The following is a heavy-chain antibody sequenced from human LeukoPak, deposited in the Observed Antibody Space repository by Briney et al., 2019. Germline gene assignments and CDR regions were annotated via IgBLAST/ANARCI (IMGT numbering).Heavy chain of an antibody. J-gene: IGHJ6*02. Sequence: GGSLRLSCAASGFTFSSYSMNWVRQAPGKGLEWVSSISSSSSYIYYADSVKGRFTISRDNAKNSLYLQMNSLRAEDTAVYYCAREGAAAMVTFYYSYGMDVWGQGTTFTVSS. D-gene: IGHD5-18*01. CDR1: GFTFSSYS. CDR3: AREGAAAMVTFYYSYGMDV. V-gene: IGHV3-21*01. CDR2: ISSSSSYI.